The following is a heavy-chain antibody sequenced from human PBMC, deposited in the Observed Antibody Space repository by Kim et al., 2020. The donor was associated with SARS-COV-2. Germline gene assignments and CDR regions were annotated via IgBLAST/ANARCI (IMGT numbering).Heavy chain of an antibody. D-gene: IGHD3-3*01. V-gene: IGHV4-59*13. Sequence: SETLSLTCTVSGGSISSYYWSWIRQPPGKGLEWIGYIYYSGSTNYNPSLKSRVTISVDTSKNQFSLKLSSVTAADTAVYYCASHYYDFWSGSVPRGGMDV. CDR3: ASHYYDFWSGSVPRGGMDV. CDR2: IYYSGST. CDR1: GGSISSYY. J-gene: IGHJ6*01.